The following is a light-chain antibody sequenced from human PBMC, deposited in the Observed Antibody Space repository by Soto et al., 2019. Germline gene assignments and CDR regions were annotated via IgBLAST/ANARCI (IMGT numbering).Light chain of an antibody. CDR1: SNDVGGYNY. CDR2: DVS. V-gene: IGLV2-14*03. CDR3: SSYTSSSIVV. J-gene: IGLJ2*01. Sequence: QSVLTQPASVSGSPGQSITISCTGTSNDVGGYNYVSWYQQHPGKAPKLMIYDVSNRPSGVSNRFSGSKSGNTASLTISGLQAEDEADYYCSSYTSSSIVVFGGGTKLTVL.